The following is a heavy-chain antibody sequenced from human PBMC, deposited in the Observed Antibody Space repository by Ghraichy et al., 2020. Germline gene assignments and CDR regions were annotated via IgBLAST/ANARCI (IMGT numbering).Heavy chain of an antibody. D-gene: IGHD5-12*01. CDR2: ISYDGSNK. V-gene: IGHV3-30-3*01. CDR1: GFTFSRYA. CDR3: ARDPVWYSGYDPSYYFDY. Sequence: GGSLRLSCAASGFTFSRYAMHWVRQAPGKGLEWVAVISYDGSNKYYADSVTGRFTISRDNSKNTLYLQMNSLRAEDTAVYYCARDPVWYSGYDPSYYFDYWGQGTLVTVSP. J-gene: IGHJ4*02.